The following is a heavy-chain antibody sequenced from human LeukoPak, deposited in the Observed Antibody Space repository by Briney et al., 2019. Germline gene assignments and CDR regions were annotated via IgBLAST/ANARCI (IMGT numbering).Heavy chain of an antibody. CDR3: ARSGVQWQWLLTYDAFDI. D-gene: IGHD6-19*01. V-gene: IGHV3-30-3*01. CDR2: ISYDKNNK. Sequence: PGGSLRLSCAASGFTFSNYAMHWVRQAPGKGLEWVALISYDKNNKYYADSVKGRFTISRDNSKNMLFVQMNSLRTEDTAVYYCARSGVQWQWLLTYDAFDIWGQGTMVTVSS. CDR1: GFTFSNYA. J-gene: IGHJ3*02.